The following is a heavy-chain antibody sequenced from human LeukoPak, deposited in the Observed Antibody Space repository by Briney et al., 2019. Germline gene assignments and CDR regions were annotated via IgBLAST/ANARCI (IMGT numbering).Heavy chain of an antibody. Sequence: PGGSLRLSCVAPGFTFSSYAMSWVRQTPGKGLEWVSAVGDSGGSTYYADSVKGRFTISRDNSKNTLYLQMNSLGAEDTAIYYCAKDSSSWYKYYFDYWGQGTLVTVSS. J-gene: IGHJ4*02. CDR1: GFTFSSYA. V-gene: IGHV3-23*01. CDR3: AKDSSSWYKYYFDY. D-gene: IGHD6-13*01. CDR2: VGDSGGST.